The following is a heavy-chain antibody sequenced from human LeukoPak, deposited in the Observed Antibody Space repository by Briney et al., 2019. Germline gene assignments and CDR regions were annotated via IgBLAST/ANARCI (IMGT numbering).Heavy chain of an antibody. V-gene: IGHV1-46*03. Sequence: ASVKVSCKASGYTFTSYYMHWVRQAPVHGLECMGIINHIVDITSYAQKFQGKVSMTRATSTSTVYMELSSLRSEDTAVYYCAREGGEDYDSSGYYLVYWGQGTLVTVSS. D-gene: IGHD3-22*01. CDR3: AREGGEDYDSSGYYLVY. J-gene: IGHJ4*02. CDR1: GYTFTSYY. CDR2: INHIVDIT.